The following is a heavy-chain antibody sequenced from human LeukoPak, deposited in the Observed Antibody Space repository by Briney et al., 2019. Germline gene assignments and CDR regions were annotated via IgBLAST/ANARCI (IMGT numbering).Heavy chain of an antibody. CDR3: ARNGEDDMSGTDYYMDV. V-gene: IGHV3-7*01. CDR2: IKQDGSEK. D-gene: IGHD3-22*01. Sequence: GGSLRLSCAASGFTFSSYWMSWVRQAPGKGLEWVANIKQDGSEKYYVDSVKGRFTISRDNAKNSLYLQMNSLRAEDTAVYYCARNGEDDMSGTDYYMDVWGKGTTVTVSS. CDR1: GFTFSSYW. J-gene: IGHJ6*03.